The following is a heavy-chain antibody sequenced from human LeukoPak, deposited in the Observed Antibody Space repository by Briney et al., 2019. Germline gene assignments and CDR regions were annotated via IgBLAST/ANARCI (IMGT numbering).Heavy chain of an antibody. V-gene: IGHV4-39*01. CDR3: ARQSDYSSGWYVDY. CDR2: IYYSGSA. Sequence: SETLSLTCTVSGGSISSSSYYWGWMRQPPGKGLEWIGTIYYSGSAYYNPSLKSRVTISVDTSKNQFSLKLSSVTASDTAVYYCARQSDYSSGWYVDYWGQGTLVTVSS. D-gene: IGHD6-19*01. J-gene: IGHJ4*02. CDR1: GGSISSSSYY.